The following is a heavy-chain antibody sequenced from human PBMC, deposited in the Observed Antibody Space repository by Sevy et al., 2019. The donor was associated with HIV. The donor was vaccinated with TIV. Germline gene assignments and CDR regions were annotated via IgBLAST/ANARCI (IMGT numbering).Heavy chain of an antibody. CDR3: ARLFYGSADY. Sequence: GGSLRLSCAASGFTFSSYWMSWVRQAPGRGLEWVATINQDGSETFYVDSVKGRFTISRHNPRKSLYLQMNSLSAEDTAMYYCARLFYGSADYWGQGTLVTVSS. V-gene: IGHV3-7*01. D-gene: IGHD3-10*01. CDR1: GFTFSSYW. CDR2: INQDGSET. J-gene: IGHJ4*02.